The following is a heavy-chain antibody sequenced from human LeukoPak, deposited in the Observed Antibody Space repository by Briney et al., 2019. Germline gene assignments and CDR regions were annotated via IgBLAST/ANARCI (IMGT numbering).Heavy chain of an antibody. CDR3: AKDKGQQLAPFDY. Sequence: GGSLRLSCAASGFSFSSYAMTWARQAPGKGLEWVSAISGSGGSTYYADSVKGRFTISRDNSKSTLYLQMNSLRAEDTAVYYCAKDKGQQLAPFDYWGQGTLVTVSS. V-gene: IGHV3-23*01. D-gene: IGHD6-13*01. J-gene: IGHJ4*02. CDR2: ISGSGGST. CDR1: GFSFSSYA.